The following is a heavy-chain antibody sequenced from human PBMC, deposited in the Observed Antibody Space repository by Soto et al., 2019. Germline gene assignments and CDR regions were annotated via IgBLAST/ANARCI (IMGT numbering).Heavy chain of an antibody. CDR1: GGTFSSYA. V-gene: IGHV1-69*06. D-gene: IGHD3-3*01. Sequence: SVKVSCKASGGTFSSYAISWVRQAPGQGLEWMGGIIPIFGTANYAQKFQGRVTITADKSTSTAYMELSSLRSEDTAVYYCASTIPLGIRFLEWLPYYYYGMDVWGQGTTVTVSS. J-gene: IGHJ6*02. CDR3: ASTIPLGIRFLEWLPYYYYGMDV. CDR2: IIPIFGTA.